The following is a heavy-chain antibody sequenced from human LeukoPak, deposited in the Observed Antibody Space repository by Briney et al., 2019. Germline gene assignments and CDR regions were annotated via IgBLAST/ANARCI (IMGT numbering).Heavy chain of an antibody. J-gene: IGHJ6*03. D-gene: IGHD3-22*01. V-gene: IGHV4-39*01. CDR3: ARLRAQPQYYYENGGKLPIRRGTDYYTDV. Sequence: PSETLSLTCSVSGGSVSSSNYYWGWIRQPPGMGLEWIGSIYYSGSTYYNSSLKSRVTISVDTSKKQFSLKLNSVTAADTAVYYCARLRAQPQYYYENGGKLPIRRGTDYYTDVWGKGTTVTISS. CDR1: GGSVSSSNYY. CDR2: IYYSGST.